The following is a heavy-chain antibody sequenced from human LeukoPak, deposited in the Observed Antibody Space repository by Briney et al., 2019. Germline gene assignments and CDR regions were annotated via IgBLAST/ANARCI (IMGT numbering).Heavy chain of an antibody. CDR3: ATTLWFGELYAFDI. J-gene: IGHJ3*02. CDR2: INPNTGGT. Sequence: ASVKVSCKASGYTFIDYYMQWVRQAPGQGLEWMGWINPNTGGTNYAQKFQGRVTMTRDTSISTAYMELSRLRSDDTAVYYCATTLWFGELYAFDIWGQGTMVTVSS. V-gene: IGHV1-2*02. CDR1: GYTFIDYY. D-gene: IGHD3-10*01.